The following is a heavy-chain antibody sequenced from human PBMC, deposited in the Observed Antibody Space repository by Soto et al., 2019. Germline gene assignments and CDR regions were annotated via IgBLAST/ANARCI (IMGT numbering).Heavy chain of an antibody. Sequence: QVQLVESGGGVVQPGRSLRLSCAGSRFTFSSYAMHWVRQAPGKELEWVAVISYDGSNKYYADSVKGRFTISRDNSKNTLYLQMNSLRAEDTAVYYCARPLWRDDYNWGYFDLWGRGTLVTVSS. D-gene: IGHD4-4*01. CDR2: ISYDGSNK. CDR3: ARPLWRDDYNWGYFDL. CDR1: RFTFSSYA. J-gene: IGHJ2*01. V-gene: IGHV3-30-3*01.